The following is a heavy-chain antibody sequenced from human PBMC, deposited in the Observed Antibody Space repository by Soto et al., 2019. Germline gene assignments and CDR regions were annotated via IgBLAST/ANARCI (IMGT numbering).Heavy chain of an antibody. Sequence: EVQLLESGGDLVQPGGSLRLSCIASGVTFSTYAMSWVRQAPGKGLEWVSAISGSGGTTYYADSVKGRFTISRDNSKNTLNLQMNSLRAEDTAVYYCAKHRAGFGSGSDTYYFDVWGQGTLVTVSS. CDR2: ISGSGGTT. CDR3: AKHRAGFGSGSDTYYFDV. D-gene: IGHD3-10*01. J-gene: IGHJ4*02. V-gene: IGHV3-23*01. CDR1: GVTFSTYA.